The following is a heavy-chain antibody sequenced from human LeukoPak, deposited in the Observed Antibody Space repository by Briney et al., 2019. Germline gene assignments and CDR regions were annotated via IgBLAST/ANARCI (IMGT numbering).Heavy chain of an antibody. J-gene: IGHJ4*02. V-gene: IGHV3-11*03. CDR1: GFTFSDYN. D-gene: IGHD1-26*01. CDR3: ARSGIVGATPDY. CDR2: ISSGSSYT. Sequence: PGGSLRLSCAASGFTFSDYNMSWIRQAPGKGLEWVSYISSGSSYTSYADSVKGRFTISRDNAKNSLYLQMNSLRAEDTAVYYCARSGIVGATPDYWGQGTLVTVSS.